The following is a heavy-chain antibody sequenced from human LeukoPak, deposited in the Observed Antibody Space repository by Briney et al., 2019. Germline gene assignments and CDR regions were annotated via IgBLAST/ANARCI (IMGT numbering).Heavy chain of an antibody. CDR1: GFTFRNFG. D-gene: IGHD6-19*01. J-gene: IGHJ4*02. V-gene: IGHV3-30*18. CDR2: ISYDGSGQ. CDR3: AKQRSGGSGWCMDY. Sequence: PGGSLRLSCAASGFTFRNFGMHWVRQPPGKGLEWVTVISYDGSGQYYTDSVKGRFTISRDDSKNTLYLQMNSLRAEDTAVYYCAKQRSGGSGWCMDYWGQGTLVTVSS.